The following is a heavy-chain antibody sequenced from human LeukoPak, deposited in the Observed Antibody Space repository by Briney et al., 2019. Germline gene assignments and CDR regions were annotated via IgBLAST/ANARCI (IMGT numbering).Heavy chain of an antibody. CDR2: ISSSGSTI. CDR1: GFTFSSYE. CDR3: ARGPEYSSGWYGGY. J-gene: IGHJ4*02. V-gene: IGHV3-48*03. D-gene: IGHD6-19*01. Sequence: GGSLRLSCAASGFTFSSYEMYWVRQAPGKGLEWISYISSSGSTIYYADSVKGRFTISRDNAKNSLYLQMNSLRAEDTAVYYCARGPEYSSGWYGGYWGQGALVTVSS.